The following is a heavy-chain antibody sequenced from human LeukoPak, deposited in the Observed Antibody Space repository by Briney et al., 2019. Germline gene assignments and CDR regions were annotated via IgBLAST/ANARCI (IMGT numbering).Heavy chain of an antibody. Sequence: ASVKVSCKASGYTFTSCDINWVRQATGQGREWMGWMNPNSGNTGYAQKFQGRVTMTRNTSISTAYMELSSLRSEDTAVYYCARGYRGYSGYARPGYWGQGTLVTVSS. V-gene: IGHV1-8*01. CDR2: MNPNSGNT. CDR1: GYTFTSCD. J-gene: IGHJ4*02. D-gene: IGHD5-12*01. CDR3: ARGYRGYSGYARPGY.